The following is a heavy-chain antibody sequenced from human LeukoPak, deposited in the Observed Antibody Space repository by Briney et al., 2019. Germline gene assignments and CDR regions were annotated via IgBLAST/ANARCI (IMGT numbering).Heavy chain of an antibody. J-gene: IGHJ6*02. CDR1: GGSISSYY. V-gene: IGHV4-59*08. Sequence: SETLSLTCTVSGGSISSYYWSWIRQPPGKGLEWIGYIYYSGSTNYNPSLKSRVTISVDTSKNQFSLKLSSVTAADTAVYYCATVSSGWPHYGMDVWGQGTTVTVSS. CDR3: ATVSSGWPHYGMDV. D-gene: IGHD6-19*01. CDR2: IYYSGST.